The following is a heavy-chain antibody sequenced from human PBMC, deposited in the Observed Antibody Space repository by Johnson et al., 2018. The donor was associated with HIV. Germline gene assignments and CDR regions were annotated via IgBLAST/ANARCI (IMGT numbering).Heavy chain of an antibody. V-gene: IGHV3-7*01. Sequence: VQLVESGGGVVQPGRSLRLSCAASGFTFSSYCMSWVRQAPGKGLEWVANIKQDGSEKYYVDSVKGRFTISRDNAKNSLYLQMNSLSAEDTAVYYCARVLAYCGGDCSPGAFDIWGQGTMVTVSS. D-gene: IGHD2-21*02. J-gene: IGHJ3*02. CDR1: GFTFSSYC. CDR3: ARVLAYCGGDCSPGAFDI. CDR2: IKQDGSEK.